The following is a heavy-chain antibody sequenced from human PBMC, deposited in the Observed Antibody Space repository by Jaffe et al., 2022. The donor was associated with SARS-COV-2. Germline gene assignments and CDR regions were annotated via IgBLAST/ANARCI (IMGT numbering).Heavy chain of an antibody. D-gene: IGHD6-19*01. CDR3: AKDSWSVAGTYYYGMDV. CDR1: GFTFSSYG. Sequence: QVQLVESGGGVVQPGRSLRLSCAASGFTFSSYGMHWVRQAPGKGLEWVAVISYDGSNKYYADSVKGRFTISRDNSKNTLYLQMNSLRAEDTAVYYCAKDSWSVAGTYYYGMDVWGQGTTVTVSS. CDR2: ISYDGSNK. J-gene: IGHJ6*02. V-gene: IGHV3-30*18.